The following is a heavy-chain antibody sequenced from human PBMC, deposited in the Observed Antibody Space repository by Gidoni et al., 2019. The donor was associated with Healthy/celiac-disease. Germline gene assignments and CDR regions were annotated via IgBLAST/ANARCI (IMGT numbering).Heavy chain of an antibody. J-gene: IGHJ3*02. CDR1: GDSFASNGAA. CDR2: TYYRSKWYT. V-gene: IGHV6-1*01. Sequence: QVQLQQSGPGLVNPPQTLSLTCAISGDSFASNGAAWNWIRQSPSGGLEWLGRTYYRSKWYTDYAESVKSRITFNPDTSKNQFSLHLSSVTPEDTAVYYCARSWSLWTGAFDIWGQGTMVTVSS. CDR3: ARSWSLWTGAFDI. D-gene: IGHD3-3*01.